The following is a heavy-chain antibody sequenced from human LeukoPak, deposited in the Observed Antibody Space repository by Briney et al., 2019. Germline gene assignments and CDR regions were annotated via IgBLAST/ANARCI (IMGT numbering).Heavy chain of an antibody. Sequence: GGSLRLSCAASGFTFSSYAMSWVRQAPGKGLEWVSAISGSGGSTYYADSVKGRFTISRDNAKNSLYLQMNSLRAEDTAVYYCARDEKVAARGEDVWGQGTTVTVSS. J-gene: IGHJ6*02. CDR2: ISGSGGST. CDR1: GFTFSSYA. D-gene: IGHD6-6*01. V-gene: IGHV3-23*01. CDR3: ARDEKVAARGEDV.